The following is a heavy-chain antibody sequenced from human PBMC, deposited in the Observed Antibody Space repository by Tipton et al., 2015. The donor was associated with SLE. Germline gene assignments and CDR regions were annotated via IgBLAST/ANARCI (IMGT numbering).Heavy chain of an antibody. Sequence: TLSLTCAVSGGSISSGGYSWSWIRQPPGKGLEWIGYIYHSGSTYYNPSLKSRVTISVDRSKNQFSLKLSSVTAADTAVYYCARGGYYYHSGRDFDLWGRGTLVTVSS. J-gene: IGHJ2*01. CDR2: IYHSGST. V-gene: IGHV4-30-2*01. CDR1: GGSISSGGYS. D-gene: IGHD3-22*01. CDR3: ARGGYYYHSGRDFDL.